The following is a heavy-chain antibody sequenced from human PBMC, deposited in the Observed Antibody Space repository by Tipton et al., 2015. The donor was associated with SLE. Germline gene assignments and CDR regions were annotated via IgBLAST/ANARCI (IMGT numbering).Heavy chain of an antibody. CDR3: ARGENHTGAFDI. CDR1: GGSFSGYY. Sequence: TLSLTCAVYGGSFSGYYWSWIRQPPGKGLEWIGEINHSGSTNYYPSLKSRVTISVDTSKNQFSLKLSSVTAADTAVYYCARGENHTGAFDIWGQGTMVTVSS. V-gene: IGHV4-34*01. J-gene: IGHJ3*02. CDR2: INHSGST. D-gene: IGHD1-14*01.